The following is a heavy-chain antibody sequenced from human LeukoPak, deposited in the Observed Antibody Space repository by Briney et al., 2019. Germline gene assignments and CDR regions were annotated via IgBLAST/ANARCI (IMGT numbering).Heavy chain of an antibody. V-gene: IGHV1-3*01. CDR1: GYTFTSYA. CDR3: ASPSIVGATGFDY. CDR2: INVGNGNT. Sequence: GASVKVSCKASGYTFTSYAMHWVRQAPGQRLEWMGWINVGNGNTKYSQKFQGRVTITRDTSASTAYMELSSLRSEDTAVYYCASPSIVGATGFDYWGQGTLVTVSS. J-gene: IGHJ4*02. D-gene: IGHD1-26*01.